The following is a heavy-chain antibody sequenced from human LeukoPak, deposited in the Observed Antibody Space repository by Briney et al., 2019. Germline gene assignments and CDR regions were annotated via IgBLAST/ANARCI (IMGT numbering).Heavy chain of an antibody. D-gene: IGHD3-22*01. Sequence: SETLSLTCSVYGASFSGYYWSWIRQPPGKGLEWIGGINHSGTTNYNPSLKSRVTISVDTSKNQFSLKLSSVTAADTAVYYCARGNTYYYDSSGYWLDYWGQGTLVTVSS. V-gene: IGHV4-34*01. J-gene: IGHJ4*02. CDR2: INHSGTT. CDR3: ARGNTYYYDSSGYWLDY. CDR1: GASFSGYY.